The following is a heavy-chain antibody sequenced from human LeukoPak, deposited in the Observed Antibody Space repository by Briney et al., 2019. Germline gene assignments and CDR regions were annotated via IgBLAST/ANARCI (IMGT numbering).Heavy chain of an antibody. CDR2: IYYSGST. CDR1: GGSISSGSYY. Sequence: SETLSLTCTVSGGSISSGSYYWGWVRQPPGKGLEWIGSIYYSGSTYYNPSLKSRVTISVDTSKNQFSLKLSSVTAADTAVYYCARRLGAGTVDYWGQGTLVTVSS. CDR3: ARRLGAGTVDY. D-gene: IGHD6-13*01. J-gene: IGHJ4*02. V-gene: IGHV4-39*01.